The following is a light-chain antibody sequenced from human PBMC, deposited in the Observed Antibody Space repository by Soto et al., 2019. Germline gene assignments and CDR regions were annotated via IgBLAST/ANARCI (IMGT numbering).Light chain of an antibody. CDR3: RQYNNWPYT. J-gene: IGKJ2*01. Sequence: EIVMTQSPATLSVSPGERASLFCRASQSVNSNFAWYQQKPGQAPRLLIYGASTRATDIPARFSDSGSGTEFTLTISSLQSEDFAVYYCRQYNNWPYTFGQGTKLEIK. CDR2: GAS. V-gene: IGKV3-15*01. CDR1: QSVNSN.